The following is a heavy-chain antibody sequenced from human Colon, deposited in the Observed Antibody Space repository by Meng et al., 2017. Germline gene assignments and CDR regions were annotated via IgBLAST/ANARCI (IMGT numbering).Heavy chain of an antibody. D-gene: IGHD1-7*01. CDR3: GRDQGRELINH. Sequence: QVPLQESGPGLVKPSGTLSLTCTVSGDSISSDIWWSWVRQPPGKGLEWIGEVYHRGDTNYNPSPKSRVDISVDKSKNQFYLSLFSVTAADTAVYYCGRDQGRELINHWGQGTLVTVSS. CDR2: VYHRGDT. CDR1: GDSISSDIW. V-gene: IGHV4-4*02. J-gene: IGHJ4*02.